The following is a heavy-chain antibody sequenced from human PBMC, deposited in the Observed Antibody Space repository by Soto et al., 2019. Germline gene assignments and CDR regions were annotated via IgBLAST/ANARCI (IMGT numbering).Heavy chain of an antibody. CDR1: GYTFTSYG. J-gene: IGHJ4*02. CDR3: ARQKYYYDTSGYFMPDY. D-gene: IGHD3-22*01. Sequence: VSCKASGYTFTSYGISWVRQAPEQGLEWMGWISAYNGNTNYPQKFQGRVTMTTDISTSTAYMELRSLRSDDTAVYYCARQKYYYDTSGYFMPDYWGQGTQVTVSS. CDR2: ISAYNGNT. V-gene: IGHV1-18*04.